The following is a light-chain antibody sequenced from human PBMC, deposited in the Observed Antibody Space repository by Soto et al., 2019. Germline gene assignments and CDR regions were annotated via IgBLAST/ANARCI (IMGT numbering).Light chain of an antibody. CDR3: HQYDNAPQT. CDR1: QSMTRTY. V-gene: IGKV3-20*01. CDR2: AAS. Sequence: EIVLMQSPGTLSLSQGERATLSCRASQSMTRTYIAWYQKKPGQAPRLLIYAASIRAPGIPDKFSGTGSGTDYSLTIDRLEPEDSAVYYCHQYDNAPQTFGQGTKVEIK. J-gene: IGKJ2*01.